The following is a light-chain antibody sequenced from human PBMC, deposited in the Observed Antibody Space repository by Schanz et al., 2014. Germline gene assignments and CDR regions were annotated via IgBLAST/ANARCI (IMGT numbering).Light chain of an antibody. V-gene: IGLV7-46*01. J-gene: IGLJ1*01. Sequence: QAVVTQEPSLTVSPGGTVTLTCGSSTGPVTNTNYPYWFQQKTGQAPRTLIYDTSNKNSWTPARFSASLLGGKAALTLTGAQPEDEAEYYCLLSYTGAHVFGAGTKVTVL. CDR1: TGPVTNTNY. CDR2: DTS. CDR3: LLSYTGAHV.